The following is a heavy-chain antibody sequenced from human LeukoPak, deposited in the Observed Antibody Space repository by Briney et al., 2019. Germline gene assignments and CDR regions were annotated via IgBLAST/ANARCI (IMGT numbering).Heavy chain of an antibody. CDR2: ISSSSSYI. CDR1: GFTFSSYS. CDR3: ARESDAAPLGFDY. V-gene: IGHV3-21*01. Sequence: GGSLRLSCAASGFTFSSYSMNWVRQAPGKGLEWVSSISSSSSYIYYADSVKGRFTISRDNAKNSLYLQMNSLRAEDTAVYYCARESDAAPLGFDYWGQGTLVTVSS. D-gene: IGHD6-6*01. J-gene: IGHJ4*02.